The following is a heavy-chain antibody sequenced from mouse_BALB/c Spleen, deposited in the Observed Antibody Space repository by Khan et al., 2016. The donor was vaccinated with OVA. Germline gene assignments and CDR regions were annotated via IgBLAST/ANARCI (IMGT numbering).Heavy chain of an antibody. D-gene: IGHD2-2*01. J-gene: IGHJ3*01. V-gene: IGHV1-69*02. CDR1: GYTFTNYW. CDR3: TREGDTMFSPWFGY. Sequence: QVQLQQPGAELVRPGASVKLSCKASGYTFTNYWINWVKQRPGQGLEWIANIYPSDGYTNYNQKFKDKATLTADKSSSTVYMQLSSPTSEDSAVYYCTREGDTMFSPWFGYWGQGTLVTVSA. CDR2: IYPSDGYT.